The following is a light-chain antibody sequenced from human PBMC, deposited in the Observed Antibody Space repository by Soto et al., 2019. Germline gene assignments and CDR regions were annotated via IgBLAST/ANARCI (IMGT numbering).Light chain of an antibody. CDR3: QQHGQWPIT. V-gene: IGKV3-20*01. CDR1: QSVTSSY. Sequence: ETVLTQSPGTLSLSPGERATLSCRASQSVTSSYLTWYQQKPGQAPRLLIYDASNRASGVPARFSGSGSGTDFTLTISSLGPEDFATYYCQQHGQWPITFGQGTRLEIK. J-gene: IGKJ5*01. CDR2: DAS.